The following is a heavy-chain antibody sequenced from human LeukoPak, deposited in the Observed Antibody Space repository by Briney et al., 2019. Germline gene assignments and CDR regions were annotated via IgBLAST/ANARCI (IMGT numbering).Heavy chain of an antibody. CDR2: ITWNGGST. Sequence: GGSLRLSCAASGFTFDGHGMSWVRQVPGKGLEWVSGITWNGGSTGYVDSVEGRFTISRDNAKNSLYLQMNSLRAEDTALYYCARDRGITVADAFDIWGQGTMVTVSS. D-gene: IGHD4-23*01. CDR3: ARDRGITVADAFDI. V-gene: IGHV3-20*04. CDR1: GFTFDGHG. J-gene: IGHJ3*02.